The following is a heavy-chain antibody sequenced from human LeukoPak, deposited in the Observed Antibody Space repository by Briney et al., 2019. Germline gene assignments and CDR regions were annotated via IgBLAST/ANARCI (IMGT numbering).Heavy chain of an antibody. CDR2: ILSGGST. J-gene: IGHJ5*02. CDR3: AKDMVAAANWFDP. Sequence: GGSLRLSCAASGFTFSSYAINWVRQAPGKGLEWVSTILSGGSTYYADSVKGRFTVSRDNSKNTVYLQMSSLRAEDTAVYYCAKDMVAAANWFDPWGQGTLVTVSS. D-gene: IGHD6-25*01. CDR1: GFTFSSYA. V-gene: IGHV3-23*01.